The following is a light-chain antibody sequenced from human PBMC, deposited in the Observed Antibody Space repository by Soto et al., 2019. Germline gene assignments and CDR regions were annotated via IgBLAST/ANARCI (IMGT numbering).Light chain of an antibody. CDR2: DAS. CDR3: QQYDDLPLT. J-gene: IGKJ4*01. V-gene: IGKV1-33*01. Sequence: DITLTQSPSSLSASVGDRVSITCQASQDVINYLNWYQQKPGKAPKLLISDASNLETGVPSRFTGSGSGTHFTLTITNLQSEDFATYSCQQYDDLPLTFGGGTHVE. CDR1: QDVINY.